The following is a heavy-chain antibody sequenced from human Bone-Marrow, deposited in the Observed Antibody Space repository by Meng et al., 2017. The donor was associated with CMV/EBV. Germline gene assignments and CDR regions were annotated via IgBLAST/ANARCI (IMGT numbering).Heavy chain of an antibody. CDR3: AISTYYDFWSGYYRGMDV. CDR2: IYYSGST. J-gene: IGHJ6*02. Sequence: SSGGYYWSWIRQHPGKGLEWIGYIYYSGSTNYNPSLKSRVTISVDTSKNQFSLKLSSVTAADTAVYYCAISTYYDFWSGYYRGMDVWGQGTTVTVSS. D-gene: IGHD3-3*01. CDR1: SSGGYY. V-gene: IGHV4-61*08.